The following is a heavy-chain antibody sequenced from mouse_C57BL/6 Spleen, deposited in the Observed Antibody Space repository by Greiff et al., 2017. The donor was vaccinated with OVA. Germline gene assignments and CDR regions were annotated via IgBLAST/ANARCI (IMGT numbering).Heavy chain of an antibody. CDR2: ILPGSGST. J-gene: IGHJ1*03. Sequence: VQLQQSGAELMKPGPSVKLSCTATGYSFTGYWIEWVKQRPGHGLEWIGEILPGSGSTNYNEKLKGKATFTADTSSNTAYMQLSSLTTEDSAIYYCAPIYDVYHWYFDVWGTGTSVTVSS. CDR1: GYSFTGYW. CDR3: APIYDVYHWYFDV. V-gene: IGHV1-9*01. D-gene: IGHD2-3*01.